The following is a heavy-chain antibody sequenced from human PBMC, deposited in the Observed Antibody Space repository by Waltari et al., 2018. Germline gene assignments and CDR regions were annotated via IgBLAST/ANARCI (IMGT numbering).Heavy chain of an antibody. Sequence: GGSLRLSCAASGFTFSSYGMHWVRQAPGKGLEWVAFIRYDGSNKYYADSVKGRFTISRDNSKNTLYLQMNSLRAEDTAVYYCAKVGGYCSSTSCHEGVYGMDVWGQGTTVTVSS. CDR1: GFTFSSYG. J-gene: IGHJ6*02. D-gene: IGHD2-2*03. V-gene: IGHV3-30*02. CDR3: AKVGGYCSSTSCHEGVYGMDV. CDR2: IRYDGSNK.